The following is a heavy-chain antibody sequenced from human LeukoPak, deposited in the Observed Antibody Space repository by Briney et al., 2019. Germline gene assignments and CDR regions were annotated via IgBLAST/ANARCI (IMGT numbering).Heavy chain of an antibody. D-gene: IGHD3-22*01. CDR2: ISSSSSYI. J-gene: IGHJ6*02. CDR3: ARKPGDSSGYYHYYYYYGMDV. CDR1: GFTFSSYS. V-gene: IGHV3-21*01. Sequence: GGSLRLSCAASGFTFSSYSMNWVRQAPGKGLEWVSSISSSSSYIYYADSVKGRFTISRDNAKNSLYLQMNSLRAEDTAVYYCARKPGDSSGYYHYYYYYGMDVWGQGTTVTVSS.